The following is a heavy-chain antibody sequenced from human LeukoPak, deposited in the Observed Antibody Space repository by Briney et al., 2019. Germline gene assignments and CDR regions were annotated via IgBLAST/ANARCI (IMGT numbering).Heavy chain of an antibody. CDR3: ARAPGRYYYYYYMDV. J-gene: IGHJ6*03. V-gene: IGHV3-7*01. CDR2: IKPDGSDK. CDR1: GFTFSSYW. Sequence: GGSLRLSCGASGFTFSSYWMRWVRQAPGKGLEWVAQIKPDGSDKYYVDSVKGRFTSSRDNAKNSLNLQMNSLRAEDTAVYYCARAPGRYYYYYYMDVWGKGTTVTVSS.